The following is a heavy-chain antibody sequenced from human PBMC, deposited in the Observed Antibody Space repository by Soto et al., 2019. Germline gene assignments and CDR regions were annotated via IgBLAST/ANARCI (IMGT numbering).Heavy chain of an antibody. CDR1: GGTFSSYA. D-gene: IGHD3-3*01. CDR3: ARSRFGVVIDYYYYGMDV. CDR2: IIPIFGTA. J-gene: IGHJ6*02. V-gene: IGHV1-69*13. Sequence: ASVKVSCKASGGTFSSYAISWVRQAPGQGLEWMGGIIPIFGTANYAQKFQGRVTITADESTSTAYMELSSLRSEDTAVYYCARSRFGVVIDYYYYGMDVWGQGTTVTVSS.